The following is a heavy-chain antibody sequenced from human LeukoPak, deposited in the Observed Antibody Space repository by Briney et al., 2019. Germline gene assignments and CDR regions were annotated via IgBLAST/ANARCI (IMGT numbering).Heavy chain of an antibody. Sequence: SETLSLTCAVYGWSFSGYYWRWLRQPPGKGLEGIGEINHSGSTNYNPSLKSRVTISVDTSKNQFSLKLSSVTAADTALYYCGRGHAQNEYGERPYYFCGMDVWGEGTTVTVSS. CDR2: INHSGST. J-gene: IGHJ6*04. V-gene: IGHV4-34*01. D-gene: IGHD4-17*01. CDR1: GWSFSGYY. CDR3: GRGHAQNEYGERPYYFCGMDV.